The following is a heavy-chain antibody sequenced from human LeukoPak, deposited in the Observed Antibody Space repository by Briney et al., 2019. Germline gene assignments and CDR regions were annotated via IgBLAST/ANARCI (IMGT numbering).Heavy chain of an antibody. J-gene: IGHJ5*02. CDR3: ARDERYSSSWYLSWTNWFDP. D-gene: IGHD6-13*01. CDR2: ISGSGGST. Sequence: PGGSLRLSCAASGFTFSSYAMSWVRQAPGEGLEWVSAISGSGGSTYYADSVKGRFTISRDNSKNTLYLQMNSLRAEDTAVYYCARDERYSSSWYLSWTNWFDPWGQGTLVTVSS. CDR1: GFTFSSYA. V-gene: IGHV3-23*01.